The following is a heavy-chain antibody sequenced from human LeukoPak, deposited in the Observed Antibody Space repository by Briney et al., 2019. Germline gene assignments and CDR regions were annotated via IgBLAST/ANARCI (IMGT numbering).Heavy chain of an antibody. CDR1: GGSISSYY. V-gene: IGHV4-59*08. D-gene: IGHD3-22*01. J-gene: IGHJ3*01. CDR2: IYYSGST. Sequence: PSETLSLTCTVSGGSISSYYWSWIRQPPGKGLEWIGYIYYSGSTNYNPSLKSRVTISVDTSKNQFSPKLSSVTAADTAVYYCARQSDSSGYYYLGAFDFWGQGTMVTVSS. CDR3: ARQSDSSGYYYLGAFDF.